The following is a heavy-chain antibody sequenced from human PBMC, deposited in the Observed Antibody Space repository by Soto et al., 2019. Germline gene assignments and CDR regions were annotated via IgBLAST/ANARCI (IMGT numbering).Heavy chain of an antibody. D-gene: IGHD6-13*01. V-gene: IGHV1-69*13. J-gene: IGHJ6*02. Sequence: SVKVSCKASGGTFSSYAISWVRQAPGQGLEWMGGIFPIFGTANYAQKFQGRVTITADESTSTAYMELSSLRSEDTAVYYCARIGEQQLVLSDVWGQGTTVTVSS. CDR3: ARIGEQQLVLSDV. CDR2: IFPIFGTA. CDR1: GGTFSSYA.